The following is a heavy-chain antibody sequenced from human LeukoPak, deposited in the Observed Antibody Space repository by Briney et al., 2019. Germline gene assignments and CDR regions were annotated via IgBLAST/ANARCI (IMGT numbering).Heavy chain of an antibody. V-gene: IGHV1-3*01. CDR2: INAGNGNT. Sequence: ASVKVSCKASGYTFTSYAIHWVRQAPGQRLEWMGWINAGNGNTKYSQKFQGRVTITRDTSASTAYMELSSLRSEDTAVYYCARDRELWFYFDYWGQGTLVTVSS. CDR1: GYTFTSYA. J-gene: IGHJ4*02. D-gene: IGHD3-10*01. CDR3: ARDRELWFYFDY.